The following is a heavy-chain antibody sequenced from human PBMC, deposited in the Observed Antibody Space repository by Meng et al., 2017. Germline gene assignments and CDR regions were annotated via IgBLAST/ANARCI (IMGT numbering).Heavy chain of an antibody. Sequence: SETLSPTCTVPGYSISSGYYWGWIRQPPGKGLEWIGSIYHSGSTYYNPSLKSRVTISVDTSKNQFSLKLSSVTAADTAVYYCARGPPYYYDSSGYYSTRHKNTHDYWGQGTLVTVSS. D-gene: IGHD3-22*01. CDR3: ARGPPYYYDSSGYYSTRHKNTHDY. CDR1: GYSISSGYY. J-gene: IGHJ4*02. V-gene: IGHV4-38-2*02. CDR2: IYHSGST.